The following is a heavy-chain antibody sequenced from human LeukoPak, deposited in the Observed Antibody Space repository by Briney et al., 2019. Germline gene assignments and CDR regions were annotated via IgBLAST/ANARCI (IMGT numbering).Heavy chain of an antibody. CDR2: IYYSGST. Sequence: PSETLSLTCTVSGGSISSSSYYWGWIRQPPGKGLEWIGSIYYSGSTYYNPSLKSRVTISVDTSKNQFSLKLSSVTAADTAVYYCARGNDILTGPTYYFDYWGQGTLATVSS. D-gene: IGHD3-9*01. CDR1: GGSISSSSYY. CDR3: ARGNDILTGPTYYFDY. J-gene: IGHJ4*02. V-gene: IGHV4-39*07.